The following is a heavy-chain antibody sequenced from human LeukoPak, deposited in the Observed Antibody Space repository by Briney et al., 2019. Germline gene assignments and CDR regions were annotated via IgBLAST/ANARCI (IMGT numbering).Heavy chain of an antibody. Sequence: GGSLRLSCAAAGFSFSSYWMHWVRQAPGKGLVWVARIQYDGSTTNYADSVKGRFTISRDNAKKTLYVQMNSLRAEDTAVYYCARALVAGVTLNALDIWGQGTMVTVSS. J-gene: IGHJ3*02. D-gene: IGHD2-15*01. CDR2: IQYDGSTT. CDR3: ARALVAGVTLNALDI. V-gene: IGHV3-74*01. CDR1: GFSFSSYW.